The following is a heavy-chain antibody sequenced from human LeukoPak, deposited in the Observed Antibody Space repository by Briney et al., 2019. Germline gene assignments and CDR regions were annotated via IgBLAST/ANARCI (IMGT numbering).Heavy chain of an antibody. V-gene: IGHV1-18*01. CDR3: ARGYSYGYFYYYYYMDV. CDR2: ISACNGNT. Sequence: GASVKVSCKASGYTFTSYGISWVRQAPGQGLEWMGWISACNGNTNYAQKLQGRVTMTTDTSTSTAYMELRSLRSDDTAVYYCARGYSYGYFYYYYYMDVWGKGTTVTVSS. D-gene: IGHD5-18*01. CDR1: GYTFTSYG. J-gene: IGHJ6*03.